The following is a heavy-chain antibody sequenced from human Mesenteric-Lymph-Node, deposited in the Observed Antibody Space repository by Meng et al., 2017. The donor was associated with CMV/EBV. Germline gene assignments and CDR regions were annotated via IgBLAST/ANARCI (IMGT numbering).Heavy chain of an antibody. V-gene: IGHV3-21*01. D-gene: IGHD1-14*01. CDR1: VFTFSTSS. CDR3: ARDLTVGTYYGMDV. J-gene: IGHJ6*02. CDR2: ISGSGSFI. Sequence: GGSLRLSCAASVFTFSTSSMNWVRQAPGKGLEWVSSISGSGSFINYADSVKGRFTISRDNAKNSLYLQMNSLRADDTAVYYCARDLTVGTYYGMDVWGQGTTVTVSS.